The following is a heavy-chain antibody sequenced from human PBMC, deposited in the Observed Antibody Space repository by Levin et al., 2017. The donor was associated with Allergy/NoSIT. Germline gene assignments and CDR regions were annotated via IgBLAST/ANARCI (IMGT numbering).Heavy chain of an antibody. CDR1: GFTFSDYN. CDR3: ARGRRDYGYVFDL. D-gene: IGHD4-17*01. V-gene: IGHV3-48*01. Sequence: LSLTCAASGFTFSDYNMSWVRQAPGKGLEWVSNISSTISPIYYADSVRGRFTISRDNAKNSLYLQMNSLRPEDTAVYYCARGRRDYGYVFDLWGQGALVTVSS. CDR2: ISSTISPI. J-gene: IGHJ4*02.